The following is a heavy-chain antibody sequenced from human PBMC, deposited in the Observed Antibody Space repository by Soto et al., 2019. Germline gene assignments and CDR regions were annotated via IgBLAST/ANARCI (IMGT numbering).Heavy chain of an antibody. Sequence: GGSLRLSCAASVFTLSSYWMSWFCQAPGKGLEWVANIKQDGSEKYYVDSVKGRFTISRDNAKNSLYLQMNSLRAEDTAMYYCVRYDFWSGYVRLLGDPWGQGTLVTVSS. V-gene: IGHV3-7*05. J-gene: IGHJ5*02. CDR1: VFTLSSYW. D-gene: IGHD3-3*01. CDR3: VRYDFWSGYVRLLGDP. CDR2: IKQDGSEK.